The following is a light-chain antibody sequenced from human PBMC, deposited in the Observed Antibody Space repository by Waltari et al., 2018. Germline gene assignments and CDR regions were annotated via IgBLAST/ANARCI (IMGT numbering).Light chain of an antibody. CDR3: QHYLRLPVT. V-gene: IGKV3-20*01. Sequence: CRARQSVSRALAWYQQKPGQAPRLLIYGASTRATGIPDRFSGSGSGSDFSLTISRLEPDDFAVYFCQHYLRLPVTFGQGTTVEI. CDR2: GAS. CDR1: QSVSRA. J-gene: IGKJ1*01.